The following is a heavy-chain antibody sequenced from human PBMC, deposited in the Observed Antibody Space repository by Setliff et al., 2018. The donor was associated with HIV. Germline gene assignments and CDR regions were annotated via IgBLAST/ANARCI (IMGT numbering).Heavy chain of an antibody. CDR3: ARGGRVVWWYSDL. V-gene: IGHV1-8*01. D-gene: IGHD3-16*01. J-gene: IGHJ2*01. Sequence: ASVKVSCKASGYTFSSYDIYWVRQAPGQGLEWMGFINPNADHTGYAQKFQGRVAMTSDVTISTAYMELNTLTSDDTAVYFCARGGRVVWWYSDLWGRGTLVTVSS. CDR1: GYTFSSYD. CDR2: INPNADHT.